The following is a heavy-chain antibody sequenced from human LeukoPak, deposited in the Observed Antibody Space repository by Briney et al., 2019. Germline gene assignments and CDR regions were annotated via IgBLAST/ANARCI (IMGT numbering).Heavy chain of an antibody. CDR2: IYYSGST. CDR1: GASISSGSYY. D-gene: IGHD5-18*01. Sequence: SETLSLTCTVSGASISSGSYYWSWIRQPAGKGLEWIGYIYYSGSTNYNPSLKSRVTISVDTSKNQFSLKLTSVTAADTAVYYCARTTEGGYTYGYFYYYYMDVWGKGTTVTISS. CDR3: ARTTEGGYTYGYFYYYYMDV. V-gene: IGHV4-61*10. J-gene: IGHJ6*03.